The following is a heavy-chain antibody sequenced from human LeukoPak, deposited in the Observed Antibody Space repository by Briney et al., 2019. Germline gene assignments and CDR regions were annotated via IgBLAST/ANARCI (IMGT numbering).Heavy chain of an antibody. Sequence: GGSLRLSCAASGSTFSDYWMSWVRQAPGKGLEWVANIEQDGSEKYYLDSVKGRFTISRDNAKNSLYLQMKSLRDEDTALYYCARDQWWGTPLLGTDALDIWGQGTMVTVSS. D-gene: IGHD2-8*01. V-gene: IGHV3-7*01. J-gene: IGHJ3*02. CDR2: IEQDGSEK. CDR1: GSTFSDYW. CDR3: ARDQWWGTPLLGTDALDI.